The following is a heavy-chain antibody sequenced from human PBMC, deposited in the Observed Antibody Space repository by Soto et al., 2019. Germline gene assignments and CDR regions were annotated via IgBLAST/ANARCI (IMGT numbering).Heavy chain of an antibody. J-gene: IGHJ6*03. CDR3: ARDGSYYYYMDV. CDR1: GYTFTSYD. D-gene: IGHD3-10*01. V-gene: IGHV1-8*01. Sequence: ASVKVSCKASGYTFTSYDINWVRQATGQGLEWMGWMNPNSGNTGYAQKFQGRVTMTRNTSISTAYMELSSLRSEDTAVYYCARDGSYYYYMDVWGKGTTVTVSS. CDR2: MNPNSGNT.